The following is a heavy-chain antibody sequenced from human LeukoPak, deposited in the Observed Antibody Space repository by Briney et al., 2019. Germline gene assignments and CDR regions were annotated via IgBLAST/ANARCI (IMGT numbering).Heavy chain of an antibody. CDR1: GGTFSSYA. Sequence: SVKVSCKASGGTFSSYAISWVRQAPGQGLEWMGGIIPIFGTANYAQKFQGRVTITADKSTSTAYMELSSLRSEDTAVYYCARGGGGYYGSGSPIDYWGQGTLVTVSS. D-gene: IGHD3-10*01. V-gene: IGHV1-69*06. CDR2: IIPIFGTA. CDR3: ARGGGGYYGSGSPIDY. J-gene: IGHJ4*02.